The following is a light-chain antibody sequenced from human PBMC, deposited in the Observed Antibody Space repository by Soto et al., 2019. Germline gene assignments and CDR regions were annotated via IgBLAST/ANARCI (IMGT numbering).Light chain of an antibody. J-gene: IGKJ2*01. V-gene: IGKV3-15*01. Sequence: EIVMTQSPATLSVSPGEGATLSCRASQSVSSSLAWYQQKPGQAPRLLIYDASTRATGIPARFSGSGSRTEFTLPISSLQSEDFAVYYCQQYNNWPPYTFGQGTKLEIK. CDR3: QQYNNWPPYT. CDR2: DAS. CDR1: QSVSSS.